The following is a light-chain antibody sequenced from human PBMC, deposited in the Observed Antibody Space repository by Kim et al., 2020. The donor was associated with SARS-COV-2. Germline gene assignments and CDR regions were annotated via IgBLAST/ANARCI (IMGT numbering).Light chain of an antibody. CDR2: SAS. J-gene: IGKJ2*01. Sequence: DIVMTQSPDSLAVSLGERATINCKSSQSVLYSSNNKKYLAWYQQKPGQPPKLLIYSASTRESGVPDRFSGSGSGTDFTLTISSLQAEDVAVYYCQQYYSTPYTFGPGTKLEI. CDR1: QSVLYSSNNKKY. CDR3: QQYYSTPYT. V-gene: IGKV4-1*01.